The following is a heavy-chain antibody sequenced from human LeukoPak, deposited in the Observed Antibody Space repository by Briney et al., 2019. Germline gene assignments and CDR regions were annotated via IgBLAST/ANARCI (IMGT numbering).Heavy chain of an antibody. CDR1: GGSFSGYY. J-gene: IGHJ5*02. CDR2: INHSGST. D-gene: IGHD4-17*01. CDR3: ARHRLSYGGRRNWFDP. V-gene: IGHV4-34*01. Sequence: SETLSLTCAVYGGSFSGYYWSWIRQPPGKGLEWIGEINHSGSTNYNPSLKSRVTISVDTSKNQFSLKLSSVTAADTAVYYCARHRLSYGGRRNWFDPWGQGTLVTVSS.